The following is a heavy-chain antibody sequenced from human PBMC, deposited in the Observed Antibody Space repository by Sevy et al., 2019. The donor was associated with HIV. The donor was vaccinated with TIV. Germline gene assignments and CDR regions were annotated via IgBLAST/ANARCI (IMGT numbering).Heavy chain of an antibody. D-gene: IGHD3-22*01. CDR1: GFTFSNYD. J-gene: IGHJ4*02. CDR2: ISSRSSYI. Sequence: GGSLRLSCAASGFTFSNYDMNWVRQAPGKGLEWVSYISSRSSYIKYADSLKGRVTISRDNANNSLFLQMNSPRAEDTAVYYCARALDYYDSGGLYYWGQGALVTVSS. CDR3: ARALDYYDSGGLYY. V-gene: IGHV3-21*01.